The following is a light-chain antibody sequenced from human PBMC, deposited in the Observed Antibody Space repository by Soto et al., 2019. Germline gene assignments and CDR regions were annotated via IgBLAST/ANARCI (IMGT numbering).Light chain of an antibody. Sequence: SVLTKPAYAYGAHGQSVTISCNGTSSDVGGYNYVSWYQQHPGKAPKLMIYEVSKRPSGVPDRFSGSKSGNTASLTVSGLQAEDEADYYCSSYAGSNNLGVFGTGTKVTVL. CDR3: SSYAGSNNLGV. J-gene: IGLJ1*01. V-gene: IGLV2-8*01. CDR1: SSDVGGYNY. CDR2: EVS.